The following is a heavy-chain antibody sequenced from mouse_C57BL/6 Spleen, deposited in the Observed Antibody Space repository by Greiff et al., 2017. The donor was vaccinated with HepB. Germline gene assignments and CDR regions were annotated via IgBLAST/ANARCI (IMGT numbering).Heavy chain of an antibody. V-gene: IGHV5-17*01. CDR1: GFTFSDYG. CDR3: ASPIYYDYDGYAMDY. D-gene: IGHD2-4*01. Sequence: EVQLVESGGGLVKPGGSLKLSCAASGFTFSDYGMHWVRQAPEKGLEWVAYISSGSSTIYYADTVKGRFTISRDNAKNTLFLQMTSLRSEDTAMYYCASPIYYDYDGYAMDYWGQGTSVTVSS. CDR2: ISSGSSTI. J-gene: IGHJ4*01.